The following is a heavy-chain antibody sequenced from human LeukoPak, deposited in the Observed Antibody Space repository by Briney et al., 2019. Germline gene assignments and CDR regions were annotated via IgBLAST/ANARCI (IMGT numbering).Heavy chain of an antibody. V-gene: IGHV4-34*01. CDR1: DESFSGYS. Sequence: SETLSLTCVVYDESFSGYSWSWIRQPPGKGLEWIGEINQRRNTNYNPSLKSRVTISIDTSKNQFSLKLSSVTAADTAVYYCARLGRRLGELSLYKEDVDYWGQGTLVTVSS. CDR3: ARLGRRLGELSLYKEDVDY. CDR2: INQRRNT. J-gene: IGHJ4*02. D-gene: IGHD3-16*02.